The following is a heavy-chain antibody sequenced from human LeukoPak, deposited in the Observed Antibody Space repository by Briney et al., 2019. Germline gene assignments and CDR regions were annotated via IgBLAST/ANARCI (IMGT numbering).Heavy chain of an antibody. Sequence: SETLSLTCTVSGVSISSSNSYWGWIRQPPGKGLEWVGSIYYSGNTYYNASLKSQVSTSIDTSKNQFSLRLTSVTAADTAVYYCARQTGSGLFILPGGQGTLVTVSS. D-gene: IGHD3/OR15-3a*01. CDR3: ARQTGSGLFILP. CDR1: GVSISSSNSY. CDR2: IYYSGNT. V-gene: IGHV4-39*01. J-gene: IGHJ4*02.